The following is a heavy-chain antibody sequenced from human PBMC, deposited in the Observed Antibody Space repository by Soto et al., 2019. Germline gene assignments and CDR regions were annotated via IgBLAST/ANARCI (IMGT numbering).Heavy chain of an antibody. J-gene: IGHJ4*02. CDR2: ISGSGGST. CDR3: ATRLLGVRGVIQPSPFDY. D-gene: IGHD3-10*01. CDR1: GFTFSSYA. Sequence: GGSLRLSCAASGFTFSSYAMSWVRQAPGKGLEWVSAISGSGGSTYYADSVKGRFTISRDNSKNTLYLQMNSLRAEDTAVHYCATRLLGVRGVIQPSPFDYWGQGTLVTVSS. V-gene: IGHV3-23*01.